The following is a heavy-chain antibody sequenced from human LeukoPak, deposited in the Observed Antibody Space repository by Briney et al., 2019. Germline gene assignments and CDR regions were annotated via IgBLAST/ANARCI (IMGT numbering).Heavy chain of an antibody. V-gene: IGHV3-33*01. D-gene: IGHD3-9*01. CDR1: GFTFSSYG. CDR3: ARGSSLYYDILTGYFDY. CDR2: IWYDGSNK. Sequence: GRSLRLSCAASGFTFSSYGMHWVRQAPGKGLEWVTVIWYDGSNKYYADSVKGRFTISRDNSKNTLYLQMNSLRAEDTAVYYCARGSSLYYDILTGYFDYWGQGTLVTVSS. J-gene: IGHJ4*02.